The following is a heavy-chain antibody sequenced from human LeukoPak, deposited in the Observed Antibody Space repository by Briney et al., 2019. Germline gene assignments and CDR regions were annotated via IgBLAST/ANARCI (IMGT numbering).Heavy chain of an antibody. D-gene: IGHD1-26*01. CDR2: ISGGGGGT. CDR1: GFTFSSYA. V-gene: IGHV3-23*01. Sequence: QAGGSLRLSCAASGFTFSSYAMSWVRQAPGKGLEWVSSISGGGGGTFYADSVKGRFTMSRDNSNNTLYLQMNSLRAEDTALYYCANLVRLASWGQGTLVTVSS. J-gene: IGHJ5*01. CDR3: ANLVRLAS.